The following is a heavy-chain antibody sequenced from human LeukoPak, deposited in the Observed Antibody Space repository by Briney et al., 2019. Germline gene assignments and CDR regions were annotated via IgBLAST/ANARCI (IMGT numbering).Heavy chain of an antibody. V-gene: IGHV6-1*01. J-gene: IGHJ5*02. D-gene: IGHD2-2*01. Sequence: SQTLSLTCAVAGDSISSNSVTWHWIRQPPSRGLEWLGRTYYRSTWYNDYAVSMRGRITVNPDTSKNQFSLHLNSVTPEDTAVYYCARRLTQYDCFDPWGQGILVTVSS. CDR1: GDSISSNSVT. CDR3: ARRLTQYDCFDP. CDR2: TYYRSTWYN.